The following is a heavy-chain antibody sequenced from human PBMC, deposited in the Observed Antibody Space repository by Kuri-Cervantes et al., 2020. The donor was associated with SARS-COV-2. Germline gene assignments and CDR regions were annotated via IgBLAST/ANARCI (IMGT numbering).Heavy chain of an antibody. D-gene: IGHD2-15*01. J-gene: IGHJ5*02. CDR3: AGTRDIVVVVAANNWFDP. V-gene: IGHV4-34*01. CDR2: INHSGST. Sequence: GSLRLSCAVYGGSFSDYYWSWIRQPPGKGLEWIGEINHSGSTNYNPSLKSRVTISVDTSKNQFSLKLSSVTAADTAVYYCAGTRDIVVVVAANNWFDPWGQGTLVTVSS. CDR1: GGSFSDYY.